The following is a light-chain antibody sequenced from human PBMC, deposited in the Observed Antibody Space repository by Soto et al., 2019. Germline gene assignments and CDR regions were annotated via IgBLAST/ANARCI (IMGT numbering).Light chain of an antibody. CDR3: QQYYTTLT. CDR1: QSVLLTSNNKNY. V-gene: IGKV4-1*01. CDR2: WAS. Sequence: DIVMTQSPDSLAVSLGERATINCKSSQSVLLTSNNKNYLAWYQQKPGQPPKVLISWASIRESGVPDRFSGRGSGTAVTLTTTILKANDVAVYYCQQYYTTLTFGGGTKVEIK. J-gene: IGKJ4*01.